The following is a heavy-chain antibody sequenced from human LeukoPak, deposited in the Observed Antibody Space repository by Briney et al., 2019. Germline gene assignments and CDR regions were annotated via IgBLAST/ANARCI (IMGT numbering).Heavy chain of an antibody. CDR2: IHYSGRA. V-gene: IGHV4-59*01. J-gene: IGHJ6*02. CDR3: VRFGVNYDMDV. Sequence: SETLSLTCSVSGGSISGYYWTWVRQLPGKGLEWIGQIHYSGRADYNPSLKSRITMSVDTSRNQISLKLSSVTAADTAIYYCVRFGVNYDMDVWGQGTTVTVFS. CDR1: GGSISGYY. D-gene: IGHD3-16*01.